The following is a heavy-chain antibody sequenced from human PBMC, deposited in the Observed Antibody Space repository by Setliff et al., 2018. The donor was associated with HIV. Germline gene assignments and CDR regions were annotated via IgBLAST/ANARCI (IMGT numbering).Heavy chain of an antibody. CDR1: GGTFSSYA. D-gene: IGHD3-10*01. J-gene: IGHJ4*02. V-gene: IGHV1-69*13. Sequence: SVKVSCKASGGTFSSYAISWVRQAPGQGLEWMGGIIPLFGTTNYAQKFQGRVTITADESTNTAHMELNSLRSIDTAMYYCATVFYYNSESYSLDYWGQGMLVTVSS. CDR3: ATVFYYNSESYSLDY. CDR2: IIPLFGTT.